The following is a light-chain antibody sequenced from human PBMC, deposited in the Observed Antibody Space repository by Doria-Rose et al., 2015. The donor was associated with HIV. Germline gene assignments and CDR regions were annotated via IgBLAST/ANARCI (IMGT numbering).Light chain of an antibody. CDR2: DGS. J-gene: IGKJ1*01. V-gene: IGKV3-20*01. CDR1: QSFSSTY. CDR3: HQYGTSWT. Sequence: EIVMTQSPGTLSLSPGERATLSRRASQSFSSTYLAWYQQKPGQAPSLLIYDGSTRATGIPDRFSASGSGTDFTLTINRLEPEDFALYYSHQYGTSWTFGQGTKVEI.